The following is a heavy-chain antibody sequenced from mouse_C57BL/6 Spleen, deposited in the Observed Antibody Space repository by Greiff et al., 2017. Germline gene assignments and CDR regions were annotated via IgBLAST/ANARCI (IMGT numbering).Heavy chain of an antibody. V-gene: IGHV5-16*01. CDR3: ARDNYGSSYVEGYFDV. CDR2: INYDGSST. J-gene: IGHJ1*03. Sequence: EVKLMESEGGLVQPGSSMKLSCTASGFTFSDYYMAWVRQVPEKGLEWVANINYDGSSTYYLDSLKSRFIISRDNAKNILYLQMSSLKSEDTATYYCARDNYGSSYVEGYFDVWGTGTTVTVSS. CDR1: GFTFSDYY. D-gene: IGHD1-1*01.